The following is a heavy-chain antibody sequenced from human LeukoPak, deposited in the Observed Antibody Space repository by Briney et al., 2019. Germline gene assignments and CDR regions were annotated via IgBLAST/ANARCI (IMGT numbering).Heavy chain of an antibody. Sequence: ASVKVSCKASGYTFTSYYMHWVRQAPGQGLEWMGIINPSGGSTSYAQKSQGRVTMTRDTSTSTVYMELSSLRSEDTAVYYCARDTLSYYDFWSGQAEYYFDYWGQGTLVTVSS. J-gene: IGHJ4*02. CDR1: GYTFTSYY. D-gene: IGHD3-3*01. V-gene: IGHV1-46*03. CDR2: INPSGGST. CDR3: ARDTLSYYDFWSGQAEYYFDY.